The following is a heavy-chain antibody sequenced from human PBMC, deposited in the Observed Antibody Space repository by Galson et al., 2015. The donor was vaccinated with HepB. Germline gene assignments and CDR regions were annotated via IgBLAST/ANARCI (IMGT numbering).Heavy chain of an antibody. CDR2: FDPEHGET. V-gene: IGHV1-24*01. Sequence: SVKVSCKASGYSLTELSMHWVRQAPRKGLEWMGGFDPEHGETIYAQKLQGRVTVTEDTSTDTAYMELRSLRSDDTAVYHCARARYSTSPPDHWGQGILVTVSS. CDR1: GYSLTELS. D-gene: IGHD6-6*01. J-gene: IGHJ5*02. CDR3: ARARYSTSPPDH.